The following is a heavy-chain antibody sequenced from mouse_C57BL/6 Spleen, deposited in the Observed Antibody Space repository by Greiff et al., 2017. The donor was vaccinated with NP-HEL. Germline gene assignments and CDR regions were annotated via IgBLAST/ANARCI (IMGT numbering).Heavy chain of an antibody. V-gene: IGHV5-6*02. CDR1: GFTFSSYG. D-gene: IGHD1-1*01. Sequence: DVMLVESGGDLVKPGGSLKLSCAASGFTFSSYGMSWVRQTPDKRLEWVATISSGGSYTYYPDSVKGRFTISRDNAKNTLYLQLSSLKSEDTAMYYCASPYGSSSYWYFDVWGTGTTVTVSS. CDR2: ISSGGSYT. CDR3: ASPYGSSSYWYFDV. J-gene: IGHJ1*03.